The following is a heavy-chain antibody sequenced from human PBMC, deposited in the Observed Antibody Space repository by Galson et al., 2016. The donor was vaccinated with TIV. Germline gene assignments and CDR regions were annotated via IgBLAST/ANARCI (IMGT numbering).Heavy chain of an antibody. CDR3: ARARYYDASGYYYYYYGMDV. D-gene: IGHD3-22*01. J-gene: IGHJ6*02. V-gene: IGHV3-66*02. Sequence: SLRLSCAASGITVSINYMTWVRQAPGKGLEWVSTIYSGGSAFYADSVKGRFTISRDSSKNTLYLQMNSVRTEDTAVYYCARARYYDASGYYYYYYGMDVWGQGTTVIVSS. CDR2: IYSGGSA. CDR1: GITVSINY.